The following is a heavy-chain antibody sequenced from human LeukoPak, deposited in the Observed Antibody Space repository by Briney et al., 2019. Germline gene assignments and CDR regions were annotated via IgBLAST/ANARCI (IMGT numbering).Heavy chain of an antibody. J-gene: IGHJ5*02. V-gene: IGHV4-34*01. D-gene: IGHD6-13*01. CDR3: ARVPGIAAVARGWFGP. Sequence: PSETLSLTCAVYGGSFSGYFWSWIRQPPGKGLEWIGEINHSGSTNYSPSLKSRVTISIDTSKNQFSLKLISVTAADTAVYYCARVPGIAAVARGWFGPWGQGTLVTVSS. CDR1: GGSFSGYF. CDR2: INHSGST.